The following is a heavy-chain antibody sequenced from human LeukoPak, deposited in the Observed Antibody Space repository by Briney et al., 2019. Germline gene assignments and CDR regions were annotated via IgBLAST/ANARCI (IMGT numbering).Heavy chain of an antibody. CDR2: ISGSGGST. Sequence: GGSLRLSCAASGFTVSSNYMSWVRQAPGKGLEWVSAISGSGGSTYYADSVKGRFTISRDNSKNTLYLQMNSLRAEDTAVYYCVTRGGSGSYYRWAFAYWGQGTLVTVSS. CDR1: GFTVSSNY. V-gene: IGHV3-23*01. J-gene: IGHJ4*02. D-gene: IGHD3-10*01. CDR3: VTRGGSGSYYRWAFAY.